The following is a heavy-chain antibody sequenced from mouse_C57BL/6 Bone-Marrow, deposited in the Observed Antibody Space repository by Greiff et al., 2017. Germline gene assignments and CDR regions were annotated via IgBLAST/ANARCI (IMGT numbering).Heavy chain of an antibody. CDR3: ARRGYGYWYFDV. CDR2: INPSSGYT. V-gene: IGHV1-7*01. Sequence: HAPLPHSGSELSKPWASVKLSCKASGYTFTSYWMHWVKQRPGQGLEWIGYINPSSGYTKYNQKFKDKATLTADKSSSTAYMQLSSLTYEDSAVYYCARRGYGYWYFDVWGTGTTVTVSS. CDR1: GYTFTSYW. D-gene: IGHD1-1*02. J-gene: IGHJ1*03.